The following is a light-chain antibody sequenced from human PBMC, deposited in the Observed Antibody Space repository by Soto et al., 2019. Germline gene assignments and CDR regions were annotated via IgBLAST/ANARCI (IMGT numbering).Light chain of an antibody. CDR1: QGTSSY. V-gene: IGKV1-9*01. Sequence: DIQLTQSPSFLSASVGDGVTITCRASQGTSSYLAWYQQKPGKAPKLLIYAASTLQSGVPSRFSGSGSGTEFTLTISSLQPEDFATYYCQQLNSYPRTFGQGTKVEIK. CDR3: QQLNSYPRT. CDR2: AAS. J-gene: IGKJ1*01.